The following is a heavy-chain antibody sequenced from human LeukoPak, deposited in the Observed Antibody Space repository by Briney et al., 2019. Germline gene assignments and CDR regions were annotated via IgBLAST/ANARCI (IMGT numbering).Heavy chain of an antibody. V-gene: IGHV1-18*01. CDR2: ISAYNGNT. Sequence: ASVKVSCKASGYTFTSYGISWVRQAPGQGLEWMGWISAYNGNTNYAQKLQGRVTMTTDTSTSTAYMELRSLRSDDTAVYYCARGKLNFDWLLDYYHGMDVWGQGTTVTVSS. CDR1: GYTFTSYG. CDR3: ARGKLNFDWLLDYYHGMDV. J-gene: IGHJ6*02. D-gene: IGHD3-9*01.